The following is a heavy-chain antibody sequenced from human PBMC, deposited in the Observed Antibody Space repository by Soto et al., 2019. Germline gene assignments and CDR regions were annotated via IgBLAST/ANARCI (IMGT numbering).Heavy chain of an antibody. J-gene: IGHJ4*02. Sequence: PETLSLTYTVSGGSISSYYWSWSRQPPGKGLEWIGYIYYSGSTSYNPSLKSRVTVSVDTSKNQLSLKLSSVTAADTDVYYCARFPDTDMVKGNAYWAQGTLDIVSS. CDR1: GGSISSYY. CDR2: IYYSGST. V-gene: IGHV4-59*01. CDR3: ARFPDTDMVKGNAY. D-gene: IGHD5-18*01.